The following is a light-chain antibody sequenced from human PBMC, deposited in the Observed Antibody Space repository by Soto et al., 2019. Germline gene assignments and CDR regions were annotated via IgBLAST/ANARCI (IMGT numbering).Light chain of an antibody. CDR2: GAS. J-gene: IGKJ5*01. CDR3: KQTYTTPEIT. CDR1: HSISIY. Sequence: IQKTQSPSTLSGSVGDRVTITCGARHSISIYLNWYQLKPGKAPNLLMYGASYLKSGVPTRFSGSGSGTDFTLTISSLQPEDFAIYYCKQTYTTPEITFGQGTRLEIK. V-gene: IGKV1-39*01.